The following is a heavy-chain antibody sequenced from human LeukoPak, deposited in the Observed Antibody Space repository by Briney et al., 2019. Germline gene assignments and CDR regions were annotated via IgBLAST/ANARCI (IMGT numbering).Heavy chain of an antibody. CDR3: ASGAGWNDVRHYYMDV. Sequence: ASVKVSCQVSGYTFTDYYMHWVQQAPGKGLEWMGLVDPEDGETIYAEKFQGRVTITADTSTDTAYMELSSLRSEDTAVYYCASGAGWNDVRHYYMDVWGKGTTVTVSS. CDR1: GYTFTDYY. CDR2: VDPEDGET. V-gene: IGHV1-69-2*01. D-gene: IGHD1-1*01. J-gene: IGHJ6*03.